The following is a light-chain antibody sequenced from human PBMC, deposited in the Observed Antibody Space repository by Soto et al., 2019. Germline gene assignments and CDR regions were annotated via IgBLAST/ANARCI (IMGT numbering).Light chain of an antibody. CDR1: QSVSSTY. CDR3: QQYGSSPAT. Sequence: EIVLTQSPGTLSLSPGERATLSCRASQSVSSTYLAWYQQRPGQAPRLLIYGASSRATGIPDRFSGSGSGTDFTLTVGRLEPEDFALYFCQQYGSSPATFGQGTRLEI. J-gene: IGKJ5*01. CDR2: GAS. V-gene: IGKV3-20*01.